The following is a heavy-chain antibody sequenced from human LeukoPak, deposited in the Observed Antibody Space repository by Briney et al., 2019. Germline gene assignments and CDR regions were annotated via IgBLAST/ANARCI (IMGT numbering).Heavy chain of an antibody. J-gene: IGHJ6*03. CDR1: GESFSDYY. CDR3: ACSAQYSYYYYMDV. CDR2: INHSGST. V-gene: IGHV4-34*01. Sequence: SETLSLTCAVYGESFSDYYWSWIRQPPGKGLEWIGEINHSGSTNYSPSLKSRVTISVNTSKNQFSLKVNSVTAADTAEYYCACSAQYSYYYYMDVWGKGTTVTVSS. D-gene: IGHD2/OR15-2a*01.